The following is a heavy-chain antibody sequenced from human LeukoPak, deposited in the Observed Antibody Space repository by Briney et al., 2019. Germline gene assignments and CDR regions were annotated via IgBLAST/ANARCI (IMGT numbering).Heavy chain of an antibody. D-gene: IGHD6-6*01. V-gene: IGHV1-2*02. CDR1: GYTFTGYY. CDR2: INPNSGGT. CDR3: ARTEYSSSSGGFDP. J-gene: IGHJ5*02. Sequence: ASVKVSCKAPGYTFTGYYMYWVRQAPGQGLEWMGWINPNSGGTYYAQKFQGRVTMTRDTSISTGYMELSRLRSDDTAVYYCARTEYSSSSGGFDPWGQGTLVTVSS.